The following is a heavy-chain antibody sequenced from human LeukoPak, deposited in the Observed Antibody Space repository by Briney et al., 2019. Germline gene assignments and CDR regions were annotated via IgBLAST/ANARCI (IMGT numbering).Heavy chain of an antibody. CDR2: IYYSGST. CDR1: GGSISSYY. CDR3: ARGHGYTGNWFDP. J-gene: IGHJ5*02. V-gene: IGHV4-59*01. Sequence: SETLSLTCTVSGGSISSYYWSWIRQPPGKGLEWIGYIYYSGSTNYNPSLKSRVTISVDTSKNQFSLKLSSVTAADTAVYYCARGHGYTGNWFDPWGQGTLVTVSS. D-gene: IGHD5-24*01.